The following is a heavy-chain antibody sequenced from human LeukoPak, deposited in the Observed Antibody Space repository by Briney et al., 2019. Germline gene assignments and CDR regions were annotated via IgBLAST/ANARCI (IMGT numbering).Heavy chain of an antibody. D-gene: IGHD6-19*01. J-gene: IGHJ6*02. Sequence: GGSLRLSCAASGFTFSSYAMSWVRQAPGKGPEWVSAISGSGGSTYYADSVKGRFTISRDNSKNTLYLQMNSLRAEDTAVYYCAKGSQWPNGMDVWGQGTTVTVS. CDR1: GFTFSSYA. V-gene: IGHV3-23*01. CDR3: AKGSQWPNGMDV. CDR2: ISGSGGST.